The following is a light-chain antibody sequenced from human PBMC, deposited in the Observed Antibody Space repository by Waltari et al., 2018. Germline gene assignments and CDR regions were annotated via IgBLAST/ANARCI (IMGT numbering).Light chain of an antibody. Sequence: SSELTQDRAVSVALGQTVWITCQGDSLRTYFANWYQQNSGHAPLLVVYGKNNRPSGIPDRFSGSGSGNTASLTITGAQAEDEGDYYCHSRDSSGHLVVFGGGTKLTVL. V-gene: IGLV3-19*01. CDR2: GKN. J-gene: IGLJ2*01. CDR3: HSRDSSGHLVV. CDR1: SLRTYF.